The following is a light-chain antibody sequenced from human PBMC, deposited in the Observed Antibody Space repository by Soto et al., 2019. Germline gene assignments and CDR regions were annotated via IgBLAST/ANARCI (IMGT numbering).Light chain of an antibody. J-gene: IGKJ1*01. CDR1: LGISSH. Sequence: IQLTQSPSSLSASVGDRVTITCRASLGISSHLAWYQQKPGKAPKLLIYAASTLQTGVPSRFSGSGSGTDCTLTISSLQSEDFATYYCQQLDNYPRTFGQGTKLEIK. V-gene: IGKV1-9*01. CDR2: AAS. CDR3: QQLDNYPRT.